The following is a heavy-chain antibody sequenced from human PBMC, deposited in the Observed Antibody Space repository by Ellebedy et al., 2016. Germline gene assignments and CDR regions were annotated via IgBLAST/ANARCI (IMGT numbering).Heavy chain of an antibody. CDR3: AREPAYGDWVPFVH. J-gene: IGHJ4*02. CDR2: INTDGGAI. D-gene: IGHD4-17*01. Sequence: GESLKISCAASGFSFSNYWMHWVRLVPGKGLVWVSRINTDGGAITYADSVKGRFTVSRDNAKNTLYLQMNSLRAEDTAVYFCAREPAYGDWVPFVHWGQGTLVTVSS. V-gene: IGHV3-74*01. CDR1: GFSFSNYW.